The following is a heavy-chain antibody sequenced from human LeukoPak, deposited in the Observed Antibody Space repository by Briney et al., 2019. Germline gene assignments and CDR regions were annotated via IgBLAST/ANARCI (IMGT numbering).Heavy chain of an antibody. CDR3: ATSGHYSSSWYERPGAFDI. Sequence: SETLSLTCTISGGSISSSSYHWGWIRQPPGKGLEGIGYIYYSGSTNYNPSLKIRVTISVDTSKNQFSMKLSSVTAADTAVYYCATSGHYSSSWYERPGAFDIWGQGTMVTVSS. D-gene: IGHD6-13*01. V-gene: IGHV4-61*05. J-gene: IGHJ3*02. CDR1: GGSISSSSYH. CDR2: IYYSGST.